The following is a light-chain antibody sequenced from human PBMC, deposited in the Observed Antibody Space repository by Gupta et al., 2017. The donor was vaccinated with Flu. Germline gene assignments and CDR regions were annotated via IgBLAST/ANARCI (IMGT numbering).Light chain of an antibody. Sequence: GQSVAISCHGTTSDSGTYPYVSWYQQHPGKDPKLMIYDVNMWASGVPDRFSGSKSGTTASLTIAGRKAEDEGDYYCCSYGATYHFGGGTKLTVL. J-gene: IGLJ2*01. V-gene: IGLV2-11*03. CDR2: DVN. CDR1: TSDSGTYPY. CDR3: CSYGATYH.